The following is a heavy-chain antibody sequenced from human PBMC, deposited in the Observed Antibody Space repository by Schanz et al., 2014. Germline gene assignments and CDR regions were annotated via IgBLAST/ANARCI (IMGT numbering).Heavy chain of an antibody. CDR1: GITLSGYG. CDR3: ARGVRIDY. Sequence: VQLVESGGGVVQPGRSLRLSCAASGITLSGYGLHWVRQAPGKELEWVANIKQDGSEKYYVDSVKGRFTISRDNAKNSLYLQMNSLTAEDTAVYYCARGVRIDYWGQGTLVTVSS. CDR2: IKQDGSEK. J-gene: IGHJ4*02. D-gene: IGHD3-3*01. V-gene: IGHV3-7*01.